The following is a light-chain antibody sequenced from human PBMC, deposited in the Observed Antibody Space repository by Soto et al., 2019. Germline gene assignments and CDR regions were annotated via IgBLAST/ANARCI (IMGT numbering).Light chain of an antibody. Sequence: QSALTQPASVSGSPGQSITISCTGTSSDVGAYKYVSWYQQHPGKAPKVMIYEVSKRPSGVPDRFSGSKSGNTASLTISGLQAEDEADYYCCSYAGSYPYVFGTGTKVTVL. J-gene: IGLJ1*01. V-gene: IGLV2-11*01. CDR2: EVS. CDR1: SSDVGAYKY. CDR3: CSYAGSYPYV.